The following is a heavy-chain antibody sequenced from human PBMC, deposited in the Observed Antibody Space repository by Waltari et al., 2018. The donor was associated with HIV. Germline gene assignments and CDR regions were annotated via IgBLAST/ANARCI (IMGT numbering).Heavy chain of an antibody. V-gene: IGHV3-9*01. CDR1: GFTFDTYA. CDR2: VSLDSDRI. Sequence: EVQLVESGGGLVQPGGSLRLSCAVSGFTFDTYAMHWVRQVPGKGLEWVSGVSLDSDRIDYADSVKGRFTVSRDNAKNSLYLQMNSLRVEDTALYYCGKDLTPGGLDVWGQGTTVIVSS. CDR3: GKDLTPGGLDV. J-gene: IGHJ6*02.